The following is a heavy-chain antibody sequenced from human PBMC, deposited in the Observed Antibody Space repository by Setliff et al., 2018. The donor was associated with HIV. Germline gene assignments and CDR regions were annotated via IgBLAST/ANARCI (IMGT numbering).Heavy chain of an antibody. J-gene: IGHJ4*02. CDR2: ISGSGHST. D-gene: IGHD3-22*01. CDR1: GFAFTTNA. V-gene: IGHV3-23*01. Sequence: GGSLRLSCAASGFAFTTNAMGWVRQAPGKGLEWLSAISGSGHSTYYAGFVRGRFIISRDNSENTLYLQMNSLRADDTALYYCARGPRDYDSSGYTSWGQGTLVTVSS. CDR3: ARGPRDYDSSGYTS.